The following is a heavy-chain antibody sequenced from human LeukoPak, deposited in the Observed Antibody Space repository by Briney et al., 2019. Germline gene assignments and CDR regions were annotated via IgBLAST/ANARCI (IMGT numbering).Heavy chain of an antibody. CDR3: ARDSSGYPFDY. D-gene: IGHD3-22*01. Sequence: ASVKVSCKASGYTFTSYDINWVRQAPGQGLEWMGWISAYNGNTNYAQKLQGRVTMTTDTSTSTAYMDLRSLRSDDTAVYYCARDSSGYPFDYWGQGTLVTVSS. J-gene: IGHJ4*02. CDR1: GYTFTSYD. V-gene: IGHV1-18*01. CDR2: ISAYNGNT.